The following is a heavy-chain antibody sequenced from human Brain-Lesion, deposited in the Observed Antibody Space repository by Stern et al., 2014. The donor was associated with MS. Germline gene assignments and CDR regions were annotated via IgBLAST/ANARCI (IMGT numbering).Heavy chain of an antibody. CDR3: ARGPLGGIDRKTFCYAMDV. V-gene: IGHV4-30-4*01. D-gene: IGHD3-16*01. CDR1: GGSTSRRSYY. J-gene: IGHJ6*02. Sequence: QVQLVESGPGLVKPSQTLSLTCTVSGGSTSRRSYYWSWIRQPPGRGLEWIGSIYSSGNSFYNPSLKSRLTILPDTSKNHFSLRLNSLTATDTAVYYCARGPLGGIDRKTFCYAMDVWGHGTTVTVSS. CDR2: IYSSGNS.